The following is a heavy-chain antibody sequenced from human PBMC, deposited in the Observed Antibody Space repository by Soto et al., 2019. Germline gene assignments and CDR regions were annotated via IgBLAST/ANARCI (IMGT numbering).Heavy chain of an antibody. CDR1: GYSFTKFD. D-gene: IGHD6-6*01. CDR3: ARVTAGSSDFDY. V-gene: IGHV1-8*01. J-gene: IGHJ4*02. Sequence: QVQLVQSGAEVKEPGASVRVSCKASGYSFTKFDINWVRQAPGQGLEWMGWLNPKSGNTGYAQNLQGRVTMTRDTSISTAYMELRSLRSEDTAQYYCARVTAGSSDFDYWGQGTLVTVSS. CDR2: LNPKSGNT.